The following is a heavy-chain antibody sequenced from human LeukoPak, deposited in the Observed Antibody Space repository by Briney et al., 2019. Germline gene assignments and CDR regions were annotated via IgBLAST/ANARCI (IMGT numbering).Heavy chain of an antibody. J-gene: IGHJ5*02. V-gene: IGHV3-23*01. D-gene: IGHD6-6*01. CDR3: AKSPYSTSSMAWFVP. Sequence: GGSLRLSCAASGFTFSSYAMRWVRQAPGKGLECVSGISGSGTSTYYADSVKGRFTISRDNSNNRLYLQMNTLRAEDTAVYYCAKSPYSTSSMAWFVPWGQGTLVTVSS. CDR1: GFTFSSYA. CDR2: ISGSGTST.